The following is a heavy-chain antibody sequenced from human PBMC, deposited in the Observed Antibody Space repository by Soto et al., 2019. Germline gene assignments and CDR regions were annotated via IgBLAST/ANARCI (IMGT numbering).Heavy chain of an antibody. CDR1: GGTFSSYA. V-gene: IGHV1-69*12. J-gene: IGHJ6*02. Sequence: QVQLVQSGAEVKKPGSSVKVSCKASGGTFSSYAISWVRQAPGQGLEWMGGIIPIFGTANYAQKFQRRVTMTADESTSTAYMELSSLRSEDTAVYYCARDQDSGYVIKLIYFYKVAVWGQGTRVTVSS. CDR3: ARDQDSGYVIKLIYFYKVAV. CDR2: IIPIFGTA. D-gene: IGHD5-12*01.